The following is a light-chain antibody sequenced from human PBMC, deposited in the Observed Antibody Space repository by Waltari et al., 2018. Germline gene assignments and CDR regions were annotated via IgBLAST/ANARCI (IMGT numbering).Light chain of an antibody. CDR3: YSTDSSETHRV. V-gene: IGLV3-10*01. CDR2: EDS. CDR1: ALPKKY. Sequence: SYELTQPPSVSVSPGQAARITCSGDALPKKYAYWYQQKSGQAPVLFIYEDSKRPSGIPERFSGSSSGTTATLTLSGAQVEDEGDYYCYSTDSSETHRVFGGGTKLTVL. J-gene: IGLJ3*02.